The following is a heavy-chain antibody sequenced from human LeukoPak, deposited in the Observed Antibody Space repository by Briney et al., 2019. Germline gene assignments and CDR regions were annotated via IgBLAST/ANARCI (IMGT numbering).Heavy chain of an antibody. Sequence: GGSLRLSCAASGFTFSSYAMSWVRQAPGKGLEWVSTIIGSGGDRYYAGSVKGRFTISRDTSKNMLDLQMNSLRAEDTAVYYCAKAWAAAGTFASWGQGTLVTVSS. D-gene: IGHD6-13*01. J-gene: IGHJ4*02. CDR3: AKAWAAAGTFAS. V-gene: IGHV3-23*01. CDR1: GFTFSSYA. CDR2: IIGSGGDR.